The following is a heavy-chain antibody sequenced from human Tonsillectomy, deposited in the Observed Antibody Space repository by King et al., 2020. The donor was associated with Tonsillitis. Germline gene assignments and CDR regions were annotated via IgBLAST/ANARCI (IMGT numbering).Heavy chain of an antibody. CDR1: GVTFSRYA. Sequence: VQLVESGGGVVQPGRSLRLSCAASGVTFSRYAMHWVRQAPGKGLEWVAVISYDGSNKYYADSVKARFTIFRDNSKKILYLQMNSLRAEDTAVYYCARDVGGRSRPLDYWGQGTLVTVSS. CDR3: ARDVGGRSRPLDY. D-gene: IGHD1-14*01. J-gene: IGHJ4*02. CDR2: ISYDGSNK. V-gene: IGHV3-30-3*01.